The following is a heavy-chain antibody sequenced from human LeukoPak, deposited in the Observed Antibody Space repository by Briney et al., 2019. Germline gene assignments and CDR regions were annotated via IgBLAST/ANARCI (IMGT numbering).Heavy chain of an antibody. D-gene: IGHD3-22*01. CDR3: ARGLDYYDSSGYSDY. CDR2: ISSSSYI. CDR1: GFTFSSYS. Sequence: PGGSLRLSCAASGFTFSSYSMNWVRQAPGKGLEWVSSISSSSYIYYADSVKGRFTTSRDNAKNSLYLQMNSLRAEDTAVYYCARGLDYYDSSGYSDYWGQGTLVTVSS. V-gene: IGHV3-21*01. J-gene: IGHJ4*02.